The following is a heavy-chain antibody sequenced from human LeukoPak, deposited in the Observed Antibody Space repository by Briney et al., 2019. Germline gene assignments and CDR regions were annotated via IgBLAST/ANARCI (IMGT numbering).Heavy chain of an antibody. J-gene: IGHJ3*01. CDR2: IRGSGDST. V-gene: IGHV3-23*01. D-gene: IGHD3-16*01. CDR3: AKDPFAFRLGAFVS. CDR1: GFTFSSYA. Sequence: GGSLRLSCVASGFTFSSYAMTWVRPAPGKGLEWVSSIRGSGDSTYYADSVKGRFNISRDNSKSTLFLQMNSLRVEDTAVYYCAKDPFAFRLGAFVSWGQGTMVIVSS.